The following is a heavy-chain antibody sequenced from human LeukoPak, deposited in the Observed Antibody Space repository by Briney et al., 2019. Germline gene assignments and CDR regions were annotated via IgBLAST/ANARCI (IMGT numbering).Heavy chain of an antibody. J-gene: IGHJ6*03. CDR1: GFTFSSYS. Sequence: GGSLRLSCAASGFTFSSYSMNWVRQAPGKGLEWVSSISSSSYIYYADSVKGRFTISRDNAKNSLYLQMNSLRAEDTAVYYCARVKSESDSSPQSYYYYYMDVWGKGTTVTVSS. CDR2: ISSSSYI. V-gene: IGHV3-21*01. D-gene: IGHD6-13*01. CDR3: ARVKSESDSSPQSYYYYYMDV.